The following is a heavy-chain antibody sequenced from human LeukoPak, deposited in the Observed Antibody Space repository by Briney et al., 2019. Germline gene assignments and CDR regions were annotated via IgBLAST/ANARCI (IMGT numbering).Heavy chain of an antibody. V-gene: IGHV3-30-3*01. J-gene: IGHJ4*02. CDR2: ISYDGSNK. CDR3: ATYGSGSYFFDY. D-gene: IGHD3-10*01. Sequence: GRSLRLSCAASGFTFSSYAMHWVRQAPGKGLEWVAVISYDGSNKYYADSVKGRFTISRDNSKNTLYLQTNSLRAEDTAVYYCATYGSGSYFFDYWGQGTLVTVSS. CDR1: GFTFSSYA.